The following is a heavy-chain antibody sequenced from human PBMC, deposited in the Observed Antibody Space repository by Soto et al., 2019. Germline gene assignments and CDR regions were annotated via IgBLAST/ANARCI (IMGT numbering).Heavy chain of an antibody. Sequence: QVQLQESGPGLVKPSQTLSLTCTVPGGSISRDGYYWTWIRQHPGKGLEWIGYIYYTGITHYNPSLKSRVTISIDTSNNQFSLTVNSVTAADTAVYYCAGGTSSWFDYWGQGTRVTVSS. CDR2: IYYTGIT. V-gene: IGHV4-31*03. J-gene: IGHJ4*02. CDR1: GGSISRDGYY. CDR3: AGGTSSWFDY. D-gene: IGHD6-13*01.